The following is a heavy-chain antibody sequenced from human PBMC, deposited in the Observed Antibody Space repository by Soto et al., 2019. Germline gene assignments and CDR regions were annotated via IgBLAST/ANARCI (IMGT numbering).Heavy chain of an antibody. D-gene: IGHD2-2*01. CDR3: ARIGRYCSSTSSDY. CDR1: GFSLSTSGMC. V-gene: IGHV2-70*11. Sequence: GPTLVNPTQTLTLTCTFSGFSLSTSGMCVSWIRQPPGKALEWLARIDWDDDKYYSTSLKTRLTISKDTSKNQVVLTMTNMDPVDTATYYCARIGRYCSSTSSDYWGQGTLVTVSS. CDR2: IDWDDDK. J-gene: IGHJ4*02.